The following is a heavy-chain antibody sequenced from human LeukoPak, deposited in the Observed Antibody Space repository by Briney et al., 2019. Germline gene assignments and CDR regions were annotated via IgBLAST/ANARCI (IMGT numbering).Heavy chain of an antibody. Sequence: PGGSLRLSCAASGFTFSGSAMHWVRHASGKGLERVDSIRSKANNYATAYAASVKFRFTISRDDSKNTAYLEMNILKTEDTAVYYCTRLDSASFSGLGMDVRGQGATVTVS. CDR2: IRSKANNYAT. V-gene: IGHV3-73*01. D-gene: IGHD6-13*01. J-gene: IGHJ6*02. CDR1: GFTFSGSA. CDR3: TRLDSASFSGLGMDV.